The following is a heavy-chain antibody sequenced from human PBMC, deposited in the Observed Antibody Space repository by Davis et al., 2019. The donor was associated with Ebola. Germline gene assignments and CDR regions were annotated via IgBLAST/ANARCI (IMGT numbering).Heavy chain of an antibody. Sequence: GGSLRLSCAASGFTFSSYAMHWVRQAPGKGLEYVSAISSNGGSTYYANSVKGRFTISRDNSKNTLYLQMGSLRAEDMAVYYCARAPSSTRSPWGQGTLVTVSS. CDR2: ISSNGGST. J-gene: IGHJ5*02. V-gene: IGHV3-64*01. D-gene: IGHD2-2*01. CDR1: GFTFSSYA. CDR3: ARAPSSTRSP.